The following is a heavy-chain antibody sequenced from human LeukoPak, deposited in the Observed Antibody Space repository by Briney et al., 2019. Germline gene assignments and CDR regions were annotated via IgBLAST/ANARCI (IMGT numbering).Heavy chain of an antibody. V-gene: IGHV3-30-3*01. D-gene: IGHD5-18*01. Sequence: GGSLRLSCAASGFTFSSYAMHWVRQAPGKGLEWVAVISYDGSNKYYADSVKGRFTISRDNSKNTLHLQMNSLRAEDTAVYYCARVLDTAMVRVGYFDYWGQGTLVTVSS. CDR1: GFTFSSYA. CDR3: ARVLDTAMVRVGYFDY. CDR2: ISYDGSNK. J-gene: IGHJ4*02.